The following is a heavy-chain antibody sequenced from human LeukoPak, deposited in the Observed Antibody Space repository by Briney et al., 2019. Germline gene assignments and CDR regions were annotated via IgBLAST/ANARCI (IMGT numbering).Heavy chain of an antibody. Sequence: SGTLSVTCAVSGGSISSSNWWSWVRQPPGKGLEWIGEIYHNGNTNYNPSLKSRVTISVDKSKSQISLKLNSVTAADTAVYYCARDPVAAAGTALDYWGQGTLVTVSS. D-gene: IGHD6-13*01. V-gene: IGHV4-4*02. J-gene: IGHJ4*02. CDR2: IYHNGNT. CDR1: GGSISSSNW. CDR3: ARDPVAAAGTALDY.